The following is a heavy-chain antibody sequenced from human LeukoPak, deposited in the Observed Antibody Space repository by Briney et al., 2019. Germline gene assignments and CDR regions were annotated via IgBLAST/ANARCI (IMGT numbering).Heavy chain of an antibody. D-gene: IGHD2-2*01. J-gene: IGHJ6*04. CDR3: AVQCYSSTSCNELDG. V-gene: IGHV4-59*01. Sequence: PSETLSLTCTVSGGSISSYYWSWIRQPPGKGLEWIGYIYYSWSTNYNPSLKSRVTISVDKSHNHFSLKLNPVTAWHTAVYYCAVQCYSSTSCNELDGLGKGGTLSVSS. CDR2: IYYSWST. CDR1: GGSISSYY.